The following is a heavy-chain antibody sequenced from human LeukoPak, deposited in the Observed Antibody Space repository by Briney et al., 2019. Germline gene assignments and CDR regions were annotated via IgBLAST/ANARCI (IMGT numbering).Heavy chain of an antibody. CDR3: ARRSRNGLDAFDI. CDR1: AYTFTGYY. J-gene: IGHJ3*02. D-gene: IGHD1-14*01. CDR2: IDPNNGDT. Sequence: GASVKVSCKASAYTFTGYYLHWVRQAPGQGLEWMGWIDPNNGDTKYAQKFQGRVIMTRDRSISTASMELSRLTSDDTAVYYCARRSRNGLDAFDIWGQGKMVTVSS. V-gene: IGHV1-2*02.